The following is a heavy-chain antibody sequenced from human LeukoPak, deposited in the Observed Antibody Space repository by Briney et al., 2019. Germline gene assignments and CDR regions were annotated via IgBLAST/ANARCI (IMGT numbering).Heavy chain of an antibody. CDR3: ARVSSWEGYY. CDR2: IYYSGST. CDR1: GGSISSSSYY. Sequence: PSETLSLTCTVSGGSISSSSYYWGWIRQPPGKGLEWIGSIYYSGSTYYNPSLKSRVTISVDTSKNQFSLKLSSVTAADTAVYYCARVSSWEGYYWGQGTLVTVSS. J-gene: IGHJ4*02. D-gene: IGHD6-13*01. V-gene: IGHV4-39*07.